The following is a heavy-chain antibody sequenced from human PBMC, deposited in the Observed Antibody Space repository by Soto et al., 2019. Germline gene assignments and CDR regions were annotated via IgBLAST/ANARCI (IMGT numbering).Heavy chain of an antibody. CDR1: GYTFIGYY. D-gene: IGHD3-9*01. V-gene: IGHV1-2*02. J-gene: IGHJ5*02. Sequence: ASVKVSCKASGYTFIGYYMHWIRQVPGQGLEWMGWINPNSGGTNYALKFQGRVTMTRDTSISSIFMDLNGLTPEDTAVYYCVREALGTRYPRGWFDPWGQGTLVTVSS. CDR3: VREALGTRYPRGWFDP. CDR2: INPNSGGT.